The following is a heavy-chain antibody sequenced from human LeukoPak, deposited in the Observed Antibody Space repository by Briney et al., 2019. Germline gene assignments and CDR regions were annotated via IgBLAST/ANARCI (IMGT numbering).Heavy chain of an antibody. D-gene: IGHD3-10*01. CDR1: GVTFRSYS. CDR3: GREVRGYGSDNWFDP. Sequence: GGSLRLSCAASGVTFRSYSMSCVRPAPGKGVGWGSSISSSRSDIYYADSVKGGFTTSRDNAKNSLYLQMNSLRAEDTAGYYCGREVRGYGSDNWFDPWGQGTLVTVSS. J-gene: IGHJ5*02. CDR2: ISSSRSDI. V-gene: IGHV3-21*01.